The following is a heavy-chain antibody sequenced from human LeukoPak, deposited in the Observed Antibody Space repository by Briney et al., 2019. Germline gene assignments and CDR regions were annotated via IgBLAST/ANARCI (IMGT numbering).Heavy chain of an antibody. J-gene: IGHJ4*02. CDR1: VVSISSAY. CDR2: IYYSGST. V-gene: IGHV4-59*08. D-gene: IGHD2-15*01. Sequence: PSETLSLTCAVSVVSISSAYWSWIRQPPGKGLEWIGYIYYSGSTNYNPSLKRRVTISVDTSKNQFSPKRSPVTDAVIGVYYCEGGGSAKYWGQGTLVTVSS. CDR3: EGGGSAKY.